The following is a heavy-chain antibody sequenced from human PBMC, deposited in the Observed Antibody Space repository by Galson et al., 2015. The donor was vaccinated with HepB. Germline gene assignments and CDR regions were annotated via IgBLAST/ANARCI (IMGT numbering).Heavy chain of an antibody. CDR2: IVVGSGNT. D-gene: IGHD4-17*01. J-gene: IGHJ6*02. Sequence: SVKVSCKASGFTFTSSAMQWVRQARGQRLEWIGWIVVGSGNTNYAQKFQERVTITRDMSTSTAYMELSSLRSEDTAVYYCAAYLVGWDRNEPPMTTVTHSYYYYYGMDVWGQGTTVTVSS. V-gene: IGHV1-58*02. CDR1: GFTFTSSA. CDR3: AAYLVGWDRNEPPMTTVTHSYYYYYGMDV.